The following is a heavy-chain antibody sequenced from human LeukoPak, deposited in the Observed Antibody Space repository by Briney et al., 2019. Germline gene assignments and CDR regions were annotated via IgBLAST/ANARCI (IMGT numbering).Heavy chain of an antibody. CDR3: ATANDYSNSDFDY. D-gene: IGHD4-11*01. CDR2: FDPEDGET. J-gene: IGHJ4*02. Sequence: GASVKVSCKVSGYTLTELSIHWVRQAPGKGLEWMGGFDPEDGETIYAQKFQGRVTMTEDTSTDTAYMELSSLRSEDTAVYYCATANDYSNSDFDYWGQGTLVTVSS. V-gene: IGHV1-24*01. CDR1: GYTLTELS.